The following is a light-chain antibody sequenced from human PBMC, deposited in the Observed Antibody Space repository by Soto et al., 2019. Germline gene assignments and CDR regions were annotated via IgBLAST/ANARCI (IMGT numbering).Light chain of an antibody. CDR1: QSVSSTY. V-gene: IGKV3-20*01. CDR2: GAS. Sequence: EIVLTQSPDTLSLSPGETATLSCRASQSVSSTYLAWYHQKPGQAPRLLIFGASRRATGIPDRFSGSGSWTDFTLTISRLEPEDFAVYYCQQYDNSITFGQGTRLEIE. CDR3: QQYDNSIT. J-gene: IGKJ5*01.